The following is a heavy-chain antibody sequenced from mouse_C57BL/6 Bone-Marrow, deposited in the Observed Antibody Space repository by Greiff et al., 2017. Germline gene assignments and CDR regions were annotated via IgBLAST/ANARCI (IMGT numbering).Heavy chain of an antibody. J-gene: IGHJ2*01. CDR2: IDPANGNT. Sequence: EVKLKQSVAELVRPGASVKLSCTASGFNIKNTYMHWVKQRPEQGLEWIGRIDPANGNTKYAPKFQGKATITADTSSNTAYLQLSSLTSEDTAIYYCARFPITTVVATYYFDYWGQGTTLTVSS. CDR3: ARFPITTVVATYYFDY. CDR1: GFNIKNTY. V-gene: IGHV14-3*01. D-gene: IGHD1-1*01.